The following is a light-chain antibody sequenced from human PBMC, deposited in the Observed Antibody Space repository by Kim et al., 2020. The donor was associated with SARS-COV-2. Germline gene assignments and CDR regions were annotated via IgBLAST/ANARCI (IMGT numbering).Light chain of an antibody. CDR3: CSYAGDATVV. V-gene: IGLV2-23*01. Sequence: GQSITISCAGTSSEVGSYSLVSWYQQYPGKVPTAIIYEDTKRPSGVSNRFSGSKSGNTASLTISGLQADDEAIYFCCSYAGDATVVFGGGTQLTVL. CDR1: SSEVGSYSL. J-gene: IGLJ2*01. CDR2: EDT.